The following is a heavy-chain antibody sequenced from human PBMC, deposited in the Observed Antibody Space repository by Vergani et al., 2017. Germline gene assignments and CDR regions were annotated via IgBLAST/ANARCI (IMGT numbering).Heavy chain of an antibody. J-gene: IGHJ5*02. D-gene: IGHD2-2*02. CDR2: INPSGGST. Sequence: QVQLVQSGAEVKKPGASVKVSCKASGYTFTGYYMHWVRQAPGQGLEWMGWINPSGGSTSYAQKFQGRVTMTRDTSTSTVYMGLSSLRSEDTAVYYCARDGLGYCSSTSWYILGGAAGDWFDPWGQGTLVTVSS. V-gene: IGHV1-46*01. CDR3: ARDGLGYCSSTSWYILGGAAGDWFDP. CDR1: GYTFTGYY.